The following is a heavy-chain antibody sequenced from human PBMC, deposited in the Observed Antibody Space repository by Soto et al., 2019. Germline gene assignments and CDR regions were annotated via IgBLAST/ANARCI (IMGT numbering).Heavy chain of an antibody. CDR3: AKDPATFDIVVVVAG. J-gene: IGHJ4*02. Sequence: GGSLRLSCAASGFTFSSYAMSWVRQAPGKGLEWVSAISGSGGSTYYADSMKGRFTISRDNSKNTLYLQMNGLRAEDTAVYYCAKDPATFDIVVVVAGWGQGTLVTVSS. D-gene: IGHD2-15*01. CDR1: GFTFSSYA. CDR2: ISGSGGST. V-gene: IGHV3-23*01.